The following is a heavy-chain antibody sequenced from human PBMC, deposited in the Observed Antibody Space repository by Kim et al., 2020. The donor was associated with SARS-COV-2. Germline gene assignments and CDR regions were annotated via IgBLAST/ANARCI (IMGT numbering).Heavy chain of an antibody. V-gene: IGHV4-38-2*02. J-gene: IGHJ3*02. D-gene: IGHD4-17*01. CDR1: GYSISSGYY. Sequence: SETLSLTCTVSGYSISSGYYWGWIRQPPGKGLEWIGSIYHSGSTYYNPSLKSRVTISVDTSKNQFSLKLSSVTAADTAVYYCARTTLVARDYPQAFDIWGQGTMVTVSS. CDR3: ARTTLVARDYPQAFDI. CDR2: IYHSGST.